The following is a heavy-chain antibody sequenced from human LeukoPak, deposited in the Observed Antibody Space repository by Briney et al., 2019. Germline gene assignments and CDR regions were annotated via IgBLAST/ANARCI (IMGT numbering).Heavy chain of an antibody. Sequence: GGSLRLSCAASGFTFSSYWMHWVRQAPGKGLVWVSRINSDGSSTSYADSVKGRFTISRDNAKNTLYLQMNSLRAEDTAVYYCARFLSGWYYYGPGSYYNAFDYWGQGTLVTVSS. D-gene: IGHD3-10*01. CDR2: INSDGSST. CDR3: ARFLSGWYYYGPGSYYNAFDY. V-gene: IGHV3-74*01. CDR1: GFTFSSYW. J-gene: IGHJ4*02.